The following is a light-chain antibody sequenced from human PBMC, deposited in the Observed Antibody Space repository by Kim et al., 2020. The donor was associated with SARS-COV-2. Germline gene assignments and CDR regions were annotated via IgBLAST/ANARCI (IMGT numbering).Light chain of an antibody. CDR2: EDD. J-gene: IGLJ2*01. V-gene: IGLV6-57*03. Sequence: GKKVTISCTRSSGSIDDNYVQWYQQRPGGVPTTVIYEDDQRPSGVSDRFSGSIDNSSNSASLTISGLRTEDEADYYRQSYNRDNVIFGGGTQLTVL. CDR1: SGSIDDNY. CDR3: QSYNRDNVI.